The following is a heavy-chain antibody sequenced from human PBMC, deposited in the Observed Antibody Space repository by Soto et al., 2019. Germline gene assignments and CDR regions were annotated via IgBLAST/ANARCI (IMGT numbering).Heavy chain of an antibody. CDR2: MQPSTGRT. J-gene: IGHJ4*02. V-gene: IGHV1-8*01. Sequence: ASVKVSCKASGYSFTSLDINWVRQTAGQGLEWMGWMQPSTGRTGYAQKFQGRVTMTRDTSINTAHMELTTLTSDDTAFYYCARGVSAGVDYWGQGTLVTV. CDR3: ARGVSAGVDY. CDR1: GYSFTSLD. D-gene: IGHD1-26*01.